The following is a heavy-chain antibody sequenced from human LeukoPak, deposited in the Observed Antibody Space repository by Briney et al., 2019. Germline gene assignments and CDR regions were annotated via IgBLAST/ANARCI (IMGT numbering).Heavy chain of an antibody. D-gene: IGHD3-10*01. CDR3: ARDMYYGSGRHSPWFDP. CDR2: INSDGSST. J-gene: IGHJ5*02. CDR1: GFTFSSYW. Sequence: GGSLRLSCAASGFTFSSYWMHWVRQAPGKGLVWVSRINSDGSSTSYADSVKGRFTISRDNAKNTLYLQMGSLRAEDMAVYYCARDMYYGSGRHSPWFDPWGQGTLVTVSS. V-gene: IGHV3-74*01.